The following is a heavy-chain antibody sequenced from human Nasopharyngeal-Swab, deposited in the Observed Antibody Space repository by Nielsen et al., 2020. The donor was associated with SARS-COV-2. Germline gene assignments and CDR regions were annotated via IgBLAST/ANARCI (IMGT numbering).Heavy chain of an antibody. Sequence: SGPTLVKPTQTLTLTCTFSGFSLSTSGVGVGWIRQPPGKALEWLALIYWDDDKRYSPSLKSRLTITKDTSKNQVVLTMTNMDPVDTATYYCARIPGYSSGWYSGGMDVWGQGTTVTVSS. CDR1: GFSLSTSGVG. D-gene: IGHD6-19*01. CDR3: ARIPGYSSGWYSGGMDV. CDR2: IYWDDDK. J-gene: IGHJ6*02. V-gene: IGHV2-5*02.